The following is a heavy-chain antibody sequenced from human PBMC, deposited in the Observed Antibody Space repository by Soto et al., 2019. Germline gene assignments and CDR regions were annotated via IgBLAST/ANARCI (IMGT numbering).Heavy chain of an antibody. CDR2: INHSGST. D-gene: IGHD1-26*01. Sequence: QVQLQQWGAGLLKPSETLSLTCAVYGGSFSGYYWSWIRQPPGKGLEWIGEINHSGSTNYNPSLKSRVTISVDTYKNQFSLKLSSVTAADTAVYYCARRVEWELLSKYYYYGMDVWGQGTTVTVSS. CDR3: ARRVEWELLSKYYYYGMDV. CDR1: GGSFSGYY. V-gene: IGHV4-34*01. J-gene: IGHJ6*02.